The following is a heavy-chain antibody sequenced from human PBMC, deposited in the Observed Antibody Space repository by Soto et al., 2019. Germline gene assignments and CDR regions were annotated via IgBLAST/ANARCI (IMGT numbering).Heavy chain of an antibody. CDR2: IVVGSGNT. CDR3: AADREGSGGYSYYDYSMDV. V-gene: IGHV1-58*01. J-gene: IGHJ6*02. CDR1: GFTFTSSA. D-gene: IGHD6-19*01. Sequence: GASVKVSCKASGFTFTSSAVQWVRQARGQRLEWIGWIVVGSGNTNYAQKFQERVTITRDMSTSTAYMELSSLRSEDTAVYYCAADREGSGGYSYYDYSMDVWGQGTTVTVSS.